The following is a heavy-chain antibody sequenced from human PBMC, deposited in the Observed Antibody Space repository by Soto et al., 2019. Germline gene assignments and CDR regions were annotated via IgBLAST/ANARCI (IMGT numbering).Heavy chain of an antibody. D-gene: IGHD3-22*01. J-gene: IGHJ4*02. CDR2: ISGSGGST. CDR3: AKDSRAMILGRYFDY. CDR1: GSTFSSYA. Sequence: PGGPLRLSCAASGSTFSSYAMTWVRQAPGKGLEWVSVISGSGGSTYFADSVKGRFTISRDNSKNTLYLQMSSLRAEDTALYYCAKDSRAMILGRYFDYWGQGTLVTVSS. V-gene: IGHV3-23*01.